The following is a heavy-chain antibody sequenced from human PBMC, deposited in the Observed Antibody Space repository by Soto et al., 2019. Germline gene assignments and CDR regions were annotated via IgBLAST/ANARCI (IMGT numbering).Heavy chain of an antibody. J-gene: IGHJ6*02. V-gene: IGHV1-46*01. CDR2: INPSGGST. CDR1: GYTFTSYY. D-gene: IGHD3-3*01. CDR3: ARVHLEWGGNYYGMDV. Sequence: ASVKVCGEASGYTFTSYYIHWVRQAPGEGLEWMGIINPSGGSTSYAQKFQGRVTMTRDTSTSTVYMELSSLRSEDTAVYYCARVHLEWGGNYYGMDVWGQGTTVTVSS.